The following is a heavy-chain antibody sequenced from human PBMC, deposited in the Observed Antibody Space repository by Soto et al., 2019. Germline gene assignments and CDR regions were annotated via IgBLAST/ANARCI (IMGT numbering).Heavy chain of an antibody. D-gene: IGHD2-21*02. Sequence: QVQLVQSGAEVKKPGASVKVSCKASGYAFTNYGISWVRQPPGQGLELMGWISGYNGNTNYAQNLQGRVTITTDTSSNTAYMELTSLRSDDTAVYYCARAGRYYGGDVDYWGQGTLVTVSS. V-gene: IGHV1-18*01. J-gene: IGHJ4*02. CDR3: ARAGRYYGGDVDY. CDR2: ISGYNGNT. CDR1: GYAFTNYG.